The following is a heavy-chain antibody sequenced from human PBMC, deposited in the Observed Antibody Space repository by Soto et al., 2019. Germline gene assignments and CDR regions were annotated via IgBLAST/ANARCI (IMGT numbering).Heavy chain of an antibody. V-gene: IGHV3-23*01. CDR2: ISGSGGST. J-gene: IGHJ6*03. Sequence: GGSLRLSCAASGFTFSSYAMSWVRQAPGKGLEWVSAISGSGGSTYYADSVKGRFTISRDNSKNTLYLQMNSLRAEDTAVYYCAKHARLGGAYYYYMDVWGKGTTVTVSS. D-gene: IGHD3-16*01. CDR1: GFTFSSYA. CDR3: AKHARLGGAYYYYMDV.